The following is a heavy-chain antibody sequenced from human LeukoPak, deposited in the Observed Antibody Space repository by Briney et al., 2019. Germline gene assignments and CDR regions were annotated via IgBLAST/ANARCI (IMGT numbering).Heavy chain of an antibody. CDR1: GFTFSSYG. V-gene: IGHV3-33*06. D-gene: IGHD3-22*01. CDR3: AKDLYYDSSGPFDY. CDR2: IWYDGSNK. J-gene: IGHJ4*01. Sequence: GRSLRLSCAAPGFTFSSYGMHWVRQPPGKGLEWVAVIWYDGSNKYYADSVKGRFTISRDNSKNTLYLQMNSLRAEDTAVYYCAKDLYYDSSGPFDYWGQGTLVTVSS.